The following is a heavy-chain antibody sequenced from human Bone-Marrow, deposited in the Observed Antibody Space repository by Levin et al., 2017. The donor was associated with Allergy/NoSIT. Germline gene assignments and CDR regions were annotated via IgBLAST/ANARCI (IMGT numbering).Heavy chain of an antibody. CDR2: INPNSGGT. J-gene: IGHJ4*02. CDR3: AREYNADFDY. Sequence: GESLKISCKASGYTFTGYYMHWVRQAPGQGLEWMGWINPNSGGTNYAQKFQGRVTMTRDTSISTAYMELSRLRSDDTAVYYCAREYNADFDYWGQGTLVTVSS. D-gene: IGHD1-14*01. V-gene: IGHV1-2*02. CDR1: GYTFTGYY.